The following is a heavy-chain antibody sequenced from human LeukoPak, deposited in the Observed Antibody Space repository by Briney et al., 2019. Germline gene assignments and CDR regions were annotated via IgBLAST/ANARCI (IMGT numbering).Heavy chain of an antibody. J-gene: IGHJ6*03. CDR3: ARGGSYYDFWSGYYDYYYYMDV. CDR1: GGSVSSGGYY. Sequence: SETLSLTCTVSGGSVSSGGYYWCWIRQYPGKGLEGSGYIYYSGSTYYNPSLKSRLTISIDTSKNQFSLRLTSVTAADTAVYYCARGGSYYDFWSGYYDYYYYMDVWGKGTTVSVSS. V-gene: IGHV4-61*08. CDR2: IYYSGST. D-gene: IGHD3-3*01.